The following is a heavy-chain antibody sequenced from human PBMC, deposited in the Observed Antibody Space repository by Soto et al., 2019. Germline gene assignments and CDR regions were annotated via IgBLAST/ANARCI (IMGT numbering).Heavy chain of an antibody. J-gene: IGHJ4*02. V-gene: IGHV1-3*01. D-gene: IGHD2-21*02. CDR1: GYTFTSYA. CDR2: INAGNGNT. CDR3: ARGGHVVVVTAAFDY. Sequence: ASVKVSCKASGYTFTSYAIHWVRQAPGQRLEWMGWINAGNGNTKYSQKFQDRVTITRDTSTSTLYMELTSLRSEDTAVYYCARGGHVVVVTAAFDYWGQGTLVTVSS.